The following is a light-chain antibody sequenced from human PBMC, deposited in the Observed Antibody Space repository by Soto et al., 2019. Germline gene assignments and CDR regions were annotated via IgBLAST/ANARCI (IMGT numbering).Light chain of an antibody. CDR1: TGAVTRGYY. CDR3: LLYYGGQLGV. V-gene: IGLV7-43*01. CDR2: STS. J-gene: IGLJ2*01. Sequence: QAVVTQEPSLTVSPGGTVTLTCASSTGAVTRGYYPNWFQQKPGQAPRALIYSTSNKYSWTPARFSGSLLGGKAALTLSGVQPEDEAEYYCLLYYGGQLGVFGGGTKLTV.